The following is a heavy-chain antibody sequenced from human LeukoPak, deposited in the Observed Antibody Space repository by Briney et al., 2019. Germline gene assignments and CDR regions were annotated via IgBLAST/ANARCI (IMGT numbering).Heavy chain of an antibody. Sequence: SETLSLTCAVSGGSISSSNWWSWVRPPPGKGLEWIGEIYHSGSTNYNPSLKSRVTISVDKSKNQFSLKLSSVTAADTAVYYCARDPHKASDFDYWGQGTLVTVSS. CDR1: GGSISSSNW. D-gene: IGHD5-18*01. J-gene: IGHJ4*02. CDR3: ARDPHKASDFDY. V-gene: IGHV4-4*02. CDR2: IYHSGST.